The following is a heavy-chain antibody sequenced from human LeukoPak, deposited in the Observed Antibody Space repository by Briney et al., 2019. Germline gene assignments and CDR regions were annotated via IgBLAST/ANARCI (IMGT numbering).Heavy chain of an antibody. CDR2: ISHNSNYI. CDR1: GFIFTDYW. V-gene: IGHV3-21*01. J-gene: IGHJ4*02. CDR3: ARGVEN. Sequence: GGSLRLSCAASGFIFTDYWMYWVRQAPGRGLEWVSSISHNSNYIYYADSVKGRFTVSRDNAKNSLFLQMNSLRAEDTAVYYCARGVENWGQGTLVTVSS.